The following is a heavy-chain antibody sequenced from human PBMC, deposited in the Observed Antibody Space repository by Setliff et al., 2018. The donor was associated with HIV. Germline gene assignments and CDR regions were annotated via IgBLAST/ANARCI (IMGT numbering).Heavy chain of an antibody. CDR3: ARGRCSGGSCYGRYSYFYMDV. J-gene: IGHJ6*03. CDR2: ITHSGTT. D-gene: IGHD2-15*01. Sequence: PSETLSLTCAVYGESFSDYSWTWIRQPPGKGLEWIGEITHSGTTNYNPSLKSRVTILVDTSKNQFSLIVNSLTAADTAVYYSARGRCSGGSCYGRYSYFYMDVWGKGTTVTVS. CDR1: GESFSDYS. V-gene: IGHV4-34*01.